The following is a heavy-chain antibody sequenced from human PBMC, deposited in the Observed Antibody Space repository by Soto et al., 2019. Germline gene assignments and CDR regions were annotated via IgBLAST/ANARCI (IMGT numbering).Heavy chain of an antibody. D-gene: IGHD3-10*01. Sequence: ASVKVSCKASGYTFTSYGISWVRQAPGQGLEWMGWISAYNGNTNYAQKHQGRVTMTTDTSTSTAYMELRSLRSDDRAVYYCARVGGGEGSGSYSTYYYYYYGMDVWGQGTTVTVSS. J-gene: IGHJ6*02. CDR3: ARVGGGEGSGSYSTYYYYYYGMDV. CDR1: GYTFTSYG. V-gene: IGHV1-18*01. CDR2: ISAYNGNT.